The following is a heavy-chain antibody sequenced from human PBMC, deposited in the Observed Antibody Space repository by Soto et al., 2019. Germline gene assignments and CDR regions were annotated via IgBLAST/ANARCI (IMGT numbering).Heavy chain of an antibody. CDR2: SPNYGAT. J-gene: IGHJ4*02. CDR1: GFTFSSYA. Sequence: GGSLRLSCAASGFTFSSYAMSWVRQAPGKGLEWVSTSPNYGATYYADSVKGRFTISRDNSKNTLYLQMNSLRAEDTAVYYCAREFASGSPNYDYWGLGTLVTVSS. V-gene: IGHV3-23*01. D-gene: IGHD3-10*01. CDR3: AREFASGSPNYDY.